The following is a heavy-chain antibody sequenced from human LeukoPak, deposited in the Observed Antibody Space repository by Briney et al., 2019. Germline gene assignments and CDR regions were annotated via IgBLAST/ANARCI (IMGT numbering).Heavy chain of an antibody. CDR2: ISSSSSYI. CDR1: GFTFSSYS. Sequence: PGGSLRLSCAASGFTFSSYSMNWVRQAPGKGLEWVSSISSSSSYIYYADSVKGRLTISRDNAKNSLYLQMNSLRAEDTAVYYCARTIKGAVAPPLGMDVWGQGTTVTVSS. D-gene: IGHD6-19*01. V-gene: IGHV3-21*01. CDR3: ARTIKGAVAPPLGMDV. J-gene: IGHJ6*02.